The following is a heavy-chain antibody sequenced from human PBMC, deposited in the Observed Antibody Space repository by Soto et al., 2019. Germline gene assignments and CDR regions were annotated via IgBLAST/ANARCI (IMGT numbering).Heavy chain of an antibody. CDR3: AKDLRTTISDYGMDV. Sequence: GGSLRLSCAASGFTFSYYYMSWIRQAPGKGLEWVSYITSSGSTIYYADSVKGRFTISRDNAKSTLYLQMNRLRPEDTAVYKCAKDLRTTISDYGMDVWGQGTTVTVSS. CDR2: ITSSGSTI. D-gene: IGHD2-15*01. J-gene: IGHJ6*02. V-gene: IGHV3-11*04. CDR1: GFTFSYYY.